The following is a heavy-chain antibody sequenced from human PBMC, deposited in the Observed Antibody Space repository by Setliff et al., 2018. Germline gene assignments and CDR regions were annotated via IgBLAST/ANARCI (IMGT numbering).Heavy chain of an antibody. V-gene: IGHV1-3*01. CDR2: IHAGNGDT. J-gene: IGHJ1*01. Sequence: ASVKVSCKASGFTSTNYAIHWVRQAPGQRPECMGWIHAGNGDTKYSQKFQGRVTITRDTSASTVYMELSSLRSENTAVYYCASAHYYSGYIEYFQYWGQGTLVTVSS. CDR3: ASAHYYSGYIEYFQY. CDR1: GFTSTNYA. D-gene: IGHD5-12*01.